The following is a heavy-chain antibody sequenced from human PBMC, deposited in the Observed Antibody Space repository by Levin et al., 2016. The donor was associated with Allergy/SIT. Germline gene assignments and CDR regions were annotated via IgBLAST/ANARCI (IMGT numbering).Heavy chain of an antibody. CDR3: TAYSSSRARGYYYYGMDV. D-gene: IGHD6-13*01. Sequence: WIRQPPGKGLEWVGRIKSKTDGGTTDYAAPVKGRFTISRDDSKNTLYLQMNSLKTEDTAVYYCTAYSSSRARGYYYYGMDVWGQGTTVTVSS. CDR2: IKSKTDGGTT. J-gene: IGHJ6*02. V-gene: IGHV3-15*01.